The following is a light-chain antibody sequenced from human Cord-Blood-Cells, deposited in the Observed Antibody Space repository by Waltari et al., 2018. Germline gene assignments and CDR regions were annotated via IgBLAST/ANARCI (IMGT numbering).Light chain of an antibody. V-gene: IGKV1-5*03. CDR3: QQYNSYAP. J-gene: IGKJ2*01. Sequence: DIQMTQSPSTLSASVGDRVTITCRASQSISSWLAWYQQKPGKATKRLIYKASSLESGVPSRFSGSGSETEFTFTSSSLQPDDFATYYCQQYNSYAPFGQGTKLEIK. CDR2: KAS. CDR1: QSISSW.